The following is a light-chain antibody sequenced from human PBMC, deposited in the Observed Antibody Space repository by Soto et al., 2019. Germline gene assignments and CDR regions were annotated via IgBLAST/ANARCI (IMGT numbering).Light chain of an antibody. J-gene: IGKJ1*01. Sequence: EVVMTQSTATLSVSPGERCTLSCMASQNINNNLAWYQQKPGQAPRLLIYGASTRAAIIPARFSGSGSGTEFTLTISSLQSEDFAVYYCQQYNKWPRTFGQVTKVDI. V-gene: IGKV3-15*01. CDR3: QQYNKWPRT. CDR2: GAS. CDR1: QNINNN.